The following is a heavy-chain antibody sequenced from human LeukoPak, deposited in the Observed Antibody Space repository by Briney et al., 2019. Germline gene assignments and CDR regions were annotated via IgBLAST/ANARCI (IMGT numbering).Heavy chain of an antibody. CDR3: ARRRYYDSSGYNPTYYFDH. CDR1: GDSIIGSY. CDR2: IYYSVDT. D-gene: IGHD3-22*01. Sequence: PSETLSLTCTVSGDSIIGSYWSWIRQAPGKGLRWIAYIYYSVDTNYNPSLQSRVTISVDISKKQFSLRLTSVTAADTAVYYCARRRYYDSSGYNPTYYFDHWGQGILVSVSS. J-gene: IGHJ4*02. V-gene: IGHV4-59*01.